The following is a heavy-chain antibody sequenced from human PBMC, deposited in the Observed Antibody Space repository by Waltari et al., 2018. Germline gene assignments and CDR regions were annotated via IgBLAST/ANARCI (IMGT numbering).Heavy chain of an antibody. V-gene: IGHV4-34*01. CDR3: ARGRSSGWYVDY. J-gene: IGHJ4*02. D-gene: IGHD6-19*01. CDR2: INHSGST. Sequence: QVQLQQWGAGLLKPSETLSLTCAVYGGSFSGYYWSWIRQPPGKGLEWIGEINHSGSTNYNPSLKSRVTISVDTSKNQFSLKLSSVTAADTAVYYCARGRSSGWYVDYWGQGTLVTVSS. CDR1: GGSFSGYY.